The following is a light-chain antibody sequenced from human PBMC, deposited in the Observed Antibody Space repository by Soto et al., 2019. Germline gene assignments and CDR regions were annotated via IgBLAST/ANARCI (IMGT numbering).Light chain of an antibody. Sequence: EIVMTQSPATLSVSPGERATLSCRASQSVSSNLAWYQQKPGQAPRLLIYGASTRATGIPARFSGSGSGTEFTLTISSLQYEDFAVYYCQPYNNWPPLFTFGPGTKVDIK. V-gene: IGKV3-15*01. J-gene: IGKJ3*01. CDR3: QPYNNWPPLFT. CDR1: QSVSSN. CDR2: GAS.